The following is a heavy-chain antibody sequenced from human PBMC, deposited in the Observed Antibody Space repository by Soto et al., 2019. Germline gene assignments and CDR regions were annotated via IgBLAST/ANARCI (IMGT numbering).Heavy chain of an antibody. Sequence: QLQLQESGSGLVKPSQTLSLTCAVSGGSISSGGYSWSWIRQPPGKGLEWIGYIYHSGSTYYNLSLKSRVTISVDMSKNQFSLKMSSVTAADTAVYYCARAGGLGAVAADYWGQGTLVTVSS. CDR3: ARAGGLGAVAADY. CDR1: GGSISSGGYS. J-gene: IGHJ4*02. D-gene: IGHD6-19*01. V-gene: IGHV4-30-2*01. CDR2: IYHSGST.